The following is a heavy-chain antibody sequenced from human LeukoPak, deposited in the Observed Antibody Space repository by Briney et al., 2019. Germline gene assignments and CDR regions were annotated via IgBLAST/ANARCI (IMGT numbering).Heavy chain of an antibody. D-gene: IGHD1-26*01. V-gene: IGHV3-30*02. CDR3: ARDAGGINIVGAYYPNWFDP. Sequence: GGSLRLSCAAPGFTFSSYGMHWVRQAPGKGLEWVAFIRYDGSNKYYADSVKGRFTISRDNSKNTLYLQMNSLRAEDTAVYYCARDAGGINIVGAYYPNWFDPWGQGTLVTVSS. CDR2: IRYDGSNK. CDR1: GFTFSSYG. J-gene: IGHJ5*02.